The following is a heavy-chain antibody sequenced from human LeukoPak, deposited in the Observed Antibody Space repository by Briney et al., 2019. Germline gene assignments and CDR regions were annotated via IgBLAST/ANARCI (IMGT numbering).Heavy chain of an antibody. CDR3: ARGPQWLVRGYDY. Sequence: GGSLRLSCTVSGFTLSRYGMHWVRQAPGKGLEWVSSISSSSSYIYYADSVKGRFTISRDNAKNSLYLQMNSLRAEDTAVYYCARGPQWLVRGYDYWGQGTLVTVSS. CDR1: GFTLSRYG. D-gene: IGHD6-19*01. J-gene: IGHJ4*02. CDR2: ISSSSSYI. V-gene: IGHV3-21*01.